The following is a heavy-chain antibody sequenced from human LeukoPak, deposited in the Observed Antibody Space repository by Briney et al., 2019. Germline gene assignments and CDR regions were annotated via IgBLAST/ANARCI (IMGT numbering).Heavy chain of an antibody. Sequence: GGSLRLSCAASGFTFSSYGMHWVRQAPGKGLEWMAVIWYDGSNKYYADSVKGRFTISRDNAKNSLYLQMKSLRAEDTALYYCARRGVARDHTLDYWGQGTPVTVSS. J-gene: IGHJ4*02. CDR2: IWYDGSNK. CDR3: ARRGVARDHTLDY. CDR1: GFTFSSYG. D-gene: IGHD3-3*01. V-gene: IGHV3-33*01.